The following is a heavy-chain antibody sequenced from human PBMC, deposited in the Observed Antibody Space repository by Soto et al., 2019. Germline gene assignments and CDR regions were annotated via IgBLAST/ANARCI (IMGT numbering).Heavy chain of an antibody. D-gene: IGHD3-22*01. CDR3: ARLYGGYPTGYFGS. CDR2: ISGATGRS. J-gene: IGHJ4*02. V-gene: IGHV3-23*01. CDR1: GFTFSSYA. Sequence: PGGSLRLSCAASGFTFSSYAMSWVRQAPGKGLEWVSGISGATGRSHYTDSVKGRFTISRDISKNTLFLQMNGLSAEDTAVYYCARLYGGYPTGYFGSWGQGTLVTVSS.